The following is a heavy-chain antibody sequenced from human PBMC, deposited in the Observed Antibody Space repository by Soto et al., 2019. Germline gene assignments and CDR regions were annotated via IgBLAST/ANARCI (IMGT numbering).Heavy chain of an antibody. Sequence: GGSLRLSCAASGFTFSSYAMAWVRQAPGKGLERVSSISGSGDRTYYADSVKGRFTISRDNSKNTLSLQMNRLRAEDTALYYCARGPYTDSSEWFDPWGQGTLVTVSS. V-gene: IGHV3-23*01. CDR1: GFTFSSYA. CDR3: ARGPYTDSSEWFDP. D-gene: IGHD2-2*02. J-gene: IGHJ5*02. CDR2: ISGSGDRT.